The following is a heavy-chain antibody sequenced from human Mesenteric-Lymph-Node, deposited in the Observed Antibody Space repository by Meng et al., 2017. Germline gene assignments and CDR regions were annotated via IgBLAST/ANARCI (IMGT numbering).Heavy chain of an antibody. Sequence: QVQLQQWGAGLLKPSEPLSLTCAVYGGSFSGYYWSWIRQPPGKGLELIGHIYYSGSTSYNPSLKSRVTISVDTSNNQFSLKLSSVTAADTAVYYCARGRGYGDYGSLYWGQGTLVTVSS. CDR2: IYYSGST. J-gene: IGHJ4*02. D-gene: IGHD4-17*01. V-gene: IGHV4-34*01. CDR1: GGSFSGYY. CDR3: ARGRGYGDYGSLY.